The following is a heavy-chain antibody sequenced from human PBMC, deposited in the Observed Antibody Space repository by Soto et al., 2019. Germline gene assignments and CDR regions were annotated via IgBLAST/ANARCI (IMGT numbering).Heavy chain of an antibody. CDR3: ARDLGGWPDY. D-gene: IGHD2-15*01. V-gene: IGHV1-3*01. CDR1: GYTYTSYA. J-gene: IGHJ4*02. CDR2: INAGNGNT. Sequence: DSVKASCKASGYTYTSYAMHWVRQAPGQRLEWMGWINAGNGNTKYSQKFQGRVTITRDTSASTAYMELSSLRSEDTAVYYCARDLGGWPDYWGQGTLVTVSS.